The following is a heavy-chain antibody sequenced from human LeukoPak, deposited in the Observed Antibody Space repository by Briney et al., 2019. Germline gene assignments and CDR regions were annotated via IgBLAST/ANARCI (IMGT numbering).Heavy chain of an antibody. CDR1: GFTFSIYW. V-gene: IGHV3-7*04. CDR3: ARVMNGGAFEY. J-gene: IGHJ4*02. CDR2: IKPDGSEK. D-gene: IGHD2-8*01. Sequence: GGSLRLSCAASGFTFSIYWMTWVRQAPGKSLEWVAYIKPDGSEKYYVDSVKGRFTISRDNAENSLYLEVNNLRVGDTAVYYCARVMNGGAFEYWGLGTLVTVSS.